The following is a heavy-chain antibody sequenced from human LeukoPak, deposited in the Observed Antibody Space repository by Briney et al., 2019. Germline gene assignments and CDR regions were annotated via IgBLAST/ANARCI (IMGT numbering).Heavy chain of an antibody. CDR2: ISSSSSYI. CDR1: GFTFSSYS. CDR3: ARDSYGDYVLDY. V-gene: IGHV3-21*01. D-gene: IGHD4-17*01. Sequence: GGSLRLSCAASGFTFSSYSMNWVRQAPGKWLEWVSSISSSSSYIYYADSVKGRFTISRDNAKNSLYLQMNSLRAEDTAVYYCARDSYGDYVLDYWGQGTLVTVSS. J-gene: IGHJ4*02.